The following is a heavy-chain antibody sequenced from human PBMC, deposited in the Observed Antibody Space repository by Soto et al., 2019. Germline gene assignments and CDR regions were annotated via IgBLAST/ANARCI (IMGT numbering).Heavy chain of an antibody. V-gene: IGHV3-23*01. D-gene: IGHD3-22*01. CDR1: GFTFSSYA. CDR2: IRSGGGTT. J-gene: IGHJ2*01. Sequence: PGGSLRLSCSASGFTFSSYAMSWVRQAPGKGLEWVSGIRSGGGTTYHADSVKGRFTISRDNAKNSLYLQMNSLRAEDTAVYYCARYYDSSGPDLWGRGARVTVSS. CDR3: ARYYDSSGPDL.